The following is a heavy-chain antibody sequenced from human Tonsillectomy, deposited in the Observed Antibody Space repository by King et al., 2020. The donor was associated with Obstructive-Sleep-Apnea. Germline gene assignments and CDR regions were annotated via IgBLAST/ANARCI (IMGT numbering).Heavy chain of an antibody. Sequence: VQLQESGPGLVKPSQTLSLTCSVSGGSISSGGYYWSWIRQHPGKGLEWIGYIYYSGSTYYNPSLKSRGTISVDTSKNQFSLKLGSVTAADTAVYYCARVRTWFGELSLYYFDYWGQGTLVTVSS. CDR2: IYYSGST. J-gene: IGHJ4*02. CDR3: ARVRTWFGELSLYYFDY. CDR1: GGSISSGGYY. V-gene: IGHV4-31*03. D-gene: IGHD3-10*01.